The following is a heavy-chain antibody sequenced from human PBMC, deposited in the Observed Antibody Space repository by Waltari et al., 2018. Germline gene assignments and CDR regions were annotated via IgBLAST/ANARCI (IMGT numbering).Heavy chain of an antibody. D-gene: IGHD3-22*01. CDR3: ARGIVVVIALIFDY. CDR2: INHSGST. V-gene: IGHV4-34*01. J-gene: IGHJ4*02. CDR1: GGSFSGYY. Sequence: QVQLQQWGAGLLKPSETLSLTCAVYGGSFSGYYWSWIRQPPGKGLEWIGEINHSGSTNYNPSLKSRVTISVDTSKNQFSLKLSSVTAADTAVYYCARGIVVVIALIFDYWGQGTLVTVSS.